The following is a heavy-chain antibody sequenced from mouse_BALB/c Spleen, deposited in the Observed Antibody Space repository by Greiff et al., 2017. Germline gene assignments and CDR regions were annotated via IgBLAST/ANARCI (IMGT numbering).Heavy chain of an antibody. J-gene: IGHJ4*01. CDR1: GYTFTSYW. V-gene: IGHV1-69*02. CDR3: TREYSMDY. Sequence: VQLQQPGAELVRPGASVKLSCKASGYTFTSYWINWVKQRPGQGLEWIGNIYPSDSYTNYNQKFKDKATLTVDKSSSTAYMQLSSPTSEDSAVYYCTREYSMDYWGQGTSVTVSS. CDR2: IYPSDSYT.